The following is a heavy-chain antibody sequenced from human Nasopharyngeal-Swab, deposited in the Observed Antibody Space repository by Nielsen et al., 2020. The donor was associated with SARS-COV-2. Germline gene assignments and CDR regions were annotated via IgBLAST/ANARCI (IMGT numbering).Heavy chain of an antibody. Sequence: SATLSLTCAVSGGSFSANYWGWIRQPPGKGLEWIGELNHSGSTNYNPSLKSRVTISVDTSKSQFSLKLTSVTAADTSVYYCARGLSGVVPAPILGLGPYYYFYYMDVWGKGTTVTVSS. J-gene: IGHJ6*03. CDR2: LNHSGST. CDR1: GGSFSANY. CDR3: ARGLSGVVPAPILGLGPYYYFYYMDV. D-gene: IGHD2-2*01. V-gene: IGHV4-34*01.